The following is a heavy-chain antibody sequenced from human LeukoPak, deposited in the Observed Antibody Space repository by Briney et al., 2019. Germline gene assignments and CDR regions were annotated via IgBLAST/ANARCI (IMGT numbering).Heavy chain of an antibody. CDR3: VRSMNGRYGFFDY. J-gene: IGHJ4*02. D-gene: IGHD1-26*01. Sequence: GGSLRLSCAASGFTFSSYSMNWVRQAPGKGLEWVSSISSSSSYIYYADSVKGRFTISRDNAKNTVYLQMNSLRAEDTAVYYCVRSMNGRYGFFDYWGQGILVTVSA. V-gene: IGHV3-21*01. CDR2: ISSSSSYI. CDR1: GFTFSSYS.